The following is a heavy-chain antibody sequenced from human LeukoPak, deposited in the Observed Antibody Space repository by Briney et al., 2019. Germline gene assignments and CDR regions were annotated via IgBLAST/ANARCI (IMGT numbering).Heavy chain of an antibody. J-gene: IGHJ4*02. CDR3: AKSGYNRFDY. CDR1: GFTFSTYG. Sequence: PGGSLRLSCAASGFTFSTYGITWVRQAPGKGLEWVSTISGSDSSTHYADSVKGRFTISRDNSKNTLYLQMNSLRADDTAVYYCAKSGYNRFDYWGQGTLVTVSS. V-gene: IGHV3-23*01. D-gene: IGHD5-24*01. CDR2: ISGSDSST.